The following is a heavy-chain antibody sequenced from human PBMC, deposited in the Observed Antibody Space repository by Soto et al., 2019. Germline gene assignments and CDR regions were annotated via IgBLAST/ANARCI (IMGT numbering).Heavy chain of an antibody. D-gene: IGHD4-17*01. V-gene: IGHV4-31*03. Sequence: QVRLEESGPGLVKPSETLSLICSVSVGSVNNANYFWTWIRHHPENGLEWIGYIYYSGSTRYNPSFKTRATLSIDTSKNQFSLRLNSVTVADTAGYFCARDADYGGSRGGMDVWGRGTTGTVSS. CDR1: VGSVNNANYF. CDR2: IYYSGST. CDR3: ARDADYGGSRGGMDV. J-gene: IGHJ6*02.